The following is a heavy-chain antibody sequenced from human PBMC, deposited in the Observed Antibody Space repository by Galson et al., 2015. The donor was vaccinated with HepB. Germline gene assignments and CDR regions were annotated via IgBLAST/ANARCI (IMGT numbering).Heavy chain of an antibody. D-gene: IGHD2-15*01. CDR3: AREVGRYCSGGSCPRRGVGWFDP. CDR1: GGSFSSYY. CDR2: INHSGST. J-gene: IGHJ5*02. V-gene: IGHV4-34*01. Sequence: TLSLTCAVYGGSFSSYYWSWIRQPPGKGLEWIGEINHSGSTNYNPSLKSRVTISVDTSKNQFSLKLSSVTAADTAVYYCAREVGRYCSGGSCPRRGVGWFDPWGQGTLVTVSS.